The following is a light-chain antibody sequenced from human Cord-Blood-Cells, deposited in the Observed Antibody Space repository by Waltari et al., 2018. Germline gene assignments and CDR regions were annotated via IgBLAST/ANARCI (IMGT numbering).Light chain of an antibody. CDR2: EVS. CDR3: SSYTSSSTLV. J-gene: IGLJ2*01. Sequence: QSALTQPASVSGSPGQSLTISCTATTRDVGGYHYVSWYQHHTGKAPILMIYEVSNRPSGVSNRFSGSKSGNTASLTISGLQAEDEADYYCSSYTSSSTLVFGGGTKLTVL. V-gene: IGLV2-14*01. CDR1: TRDVGGYHY.